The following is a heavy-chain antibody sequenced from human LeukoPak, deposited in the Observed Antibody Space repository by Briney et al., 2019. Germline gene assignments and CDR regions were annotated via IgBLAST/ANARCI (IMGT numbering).Heavy chain of an antibody. V-gene: IGHV1-46*01. CDR2: INPSGGST. CDR3: ASRAGGWYDSSGYMMI. J-gene: IGHJ4*02. CDR1: GYTFTSYY. D-gene: IGHD3-22*01. Sequence: ASVKVSCKASGYTFTSYYMHWVRQAPGQGLEWMGIINPSGGSTSYAQKFQGRVTMTRDTSTSTVYTELSSLRSEDTAVYYCASRAGGWYDSSGYMMIWGQGTLVTVSS.